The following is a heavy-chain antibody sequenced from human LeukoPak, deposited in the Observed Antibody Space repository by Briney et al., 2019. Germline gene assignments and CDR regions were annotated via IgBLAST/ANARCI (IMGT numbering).Heavy chain of an antibody. D-gene: IGHD1-26*01. J-gene: IGHJ4*02. Sequence: PGGSLRLSCAASGFTFSSYGMHWVRQAPGKGLEWVAFIRYDGSNKYYADSVKGRFTVSRDNSKNTLNLQMNSLRAEDTAVYYCARIIGISGTYPTDYWGQGTLVTVSS. CDR1: GFTFSSYG. V-gene: IGHV3-30*02. CDR2: IRYDGSNK. CDR3: ARIIGISGTYPTDY.